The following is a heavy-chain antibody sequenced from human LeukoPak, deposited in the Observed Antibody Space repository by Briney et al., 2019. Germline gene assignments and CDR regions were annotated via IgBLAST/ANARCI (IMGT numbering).Heavy chain of an antibody. CDR3: TRDLMDYDVSTGLHHYYMDV. J-gene: IGHJ6*02. CDR1: GGSFSGYY. D-gene: IGHD3-9*01. CDR2: INHSGST. V-gene: IGHV4-34*01. Sequence: SETLSLTCAVYGGSFSGYYWSWIRQPPGKGLEWIGEINHSGSTNYNPSLKSRVTISVDTSKNQFSLKLSSVTAADTAVYYCTRDLMDYDVSTGLHHYYMDVWGQGTTVTVPS.